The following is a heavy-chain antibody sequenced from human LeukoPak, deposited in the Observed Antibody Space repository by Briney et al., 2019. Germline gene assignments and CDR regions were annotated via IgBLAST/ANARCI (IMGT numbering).Heavy chain of an antibody. D-gene: IGHD3-22*01. Sequence: GGSLRLSCAASEFTFSTYWMHWVRQVPGKGLVWVSRISIDGTTTSYADSVKGRFTISRDNAKNTLYLQMNSLRAEDTAVYYCVRSSGYPDYWGQGTLVTVSS. CDR2: ISIDGTTT. J-gene: IGHJ4*02. CDR3: VRSSGYPDY. V-gene: IGHV3-74*01. CDR1: EFTFSTYW.